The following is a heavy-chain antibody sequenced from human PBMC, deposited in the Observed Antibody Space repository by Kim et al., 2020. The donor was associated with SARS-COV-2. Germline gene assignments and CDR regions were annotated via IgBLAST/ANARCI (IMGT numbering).Heavy chain of an antibody. Sequence: SETLSLTCTVSGGSISSYYWSWIRQPPGKGLEWIGYIYYSGSTNYNPSLKSRVTISVDTSKNQFSLKLSSVTAADTAVYYCARHPSYYYDSSGYYPDYFDYWGQGTLVTVSS. D-gene: IGHD3-22*01. J-gene: IGHJ4*02. CDR1: GGSISSYY. CDR2: IYYSGST. V-gene: IGHV4-59*08. CDR3: ARHPSYYYDSSGYYPDYFDY.